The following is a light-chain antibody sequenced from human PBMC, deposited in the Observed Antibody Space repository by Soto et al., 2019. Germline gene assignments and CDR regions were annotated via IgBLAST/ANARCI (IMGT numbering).Light chain of an antibody. J-gene: IGLJ3*02. CDR1: RSNIGNNP. Sequence: QSVLTQPPSASGTPGQRVTISCSGSRSNIGNNPVNWYQQLPGTAPKLLTYSNNQRPSGVPDRFSGSKSGTSASLAISGLQSEDEADYYCATWDDSLNGGVFGGGTKVTVL. CDR3: ATWDDSLNGGV. CDR2: SNN. V-gene: IGLV1-44*01.